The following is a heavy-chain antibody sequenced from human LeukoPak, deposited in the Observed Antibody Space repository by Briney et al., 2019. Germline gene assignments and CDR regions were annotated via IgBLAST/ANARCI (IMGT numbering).Heavy chain of an antibody. V-gene: IGHV4-34*01. J-gene: IGHJ4*02. Sequence: PSETLSLTCAVYGGSFSGYYWSWIRQPPGKELEWIGEINHSGSTNYNPSLKSRVTISVDTSKNQFSLKLSSVTAADTAVYYCARRRNYGDFDYWGQGTLVTVSS. CDR3: ARRRNYGDFDY. D-gene: IGHD4-17*01. CDR2: INHSGST. CDR1: GGSFSGYY.